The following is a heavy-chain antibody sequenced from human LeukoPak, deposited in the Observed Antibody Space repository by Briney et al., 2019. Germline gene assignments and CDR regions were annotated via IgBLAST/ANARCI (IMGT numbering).Heavy chain of an antibody. CDR1: GFTFSDYA. J-gene: IGHJ6*03. CDR2: ISGSGGST. D-gene: IGHD3-3*01. Sequence: PGGSLRLSCAASGFTFSDYAMSWVRQAPGKGLEWVSAISGSGGSTYYADSVKGRFTISRDNSKNTLYLQMNSLRAEDTAVYYCAKSSGYLLIDYYYYYMDVWGKGTTVTVSS. V-gene: IGHV3-23*01. CDR3: AKSSGYLLIDYYYYYMDV.